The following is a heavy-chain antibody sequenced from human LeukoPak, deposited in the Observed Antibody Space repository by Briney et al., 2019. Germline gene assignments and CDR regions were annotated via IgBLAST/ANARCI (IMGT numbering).Heavy chain of an antibody. CDR1: GGSISSGDYY. Sequence: SETLSLTCTVSGGSISSGDYYWSWIRQPPGKGLEWIGYIYYSGSTYYNPSLKSRVTISVDKSKNQFSLNLISVTAADTAVYYCARVMGGPKIFDYWGQGTLVTVSS. V-gene: IGHV4-30-4*01. CDR2: IYYSGST. D-gene: IGHD3-16*01. J-gene: IGHJ4*02. CDR3: ARVMGGPKIFDY.